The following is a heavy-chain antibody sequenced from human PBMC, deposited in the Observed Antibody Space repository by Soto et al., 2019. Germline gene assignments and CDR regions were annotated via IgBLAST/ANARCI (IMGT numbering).Heavy chain of an antibody. D-gene: IGHD5-12*01. CDR2: IYPGDSDT. Sequence: GECLKSSCNGSGYSFTSYWIGWVRQMPGKGLEWMGIIYPGDSDTRYSPSFQGQVTISADKSISTAYLQWSSLKASDTAMYYCARREMATIVFDYWGQGTLVTVSS. CDR1: GYSFTSYW. CDR3: ARREMATIVFDY. J-gene: IGHJ4*02. V-gene: IGHV5-51*01.